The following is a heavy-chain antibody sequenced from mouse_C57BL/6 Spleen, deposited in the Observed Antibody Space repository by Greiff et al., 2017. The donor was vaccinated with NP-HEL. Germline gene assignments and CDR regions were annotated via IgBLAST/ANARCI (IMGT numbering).Heavy chain of an antibody. CDR3: ASGADTGAMDY. J-gene: IGHJ4*01. CDR1: GYAFSSSC. D-gene: IGHD3-3*01. CDR2: INPGDGDT. V-gene: IGHV1-82*01. Sequence: VQLVESGPELVKPGASVKISCKASGYAFSSSCMNWVKQRPGKGLEWIGWINPGDGDTNYTGKFKGKATLTADKSSSTAYMQLSSLTSEDSAVYFCASGADTGAMDYWGQGTSVTVSS.